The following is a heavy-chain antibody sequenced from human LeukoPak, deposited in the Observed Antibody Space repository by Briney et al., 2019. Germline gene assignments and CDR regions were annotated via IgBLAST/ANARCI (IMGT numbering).Heavy chain of an antibody. CDR3: ARVRLGYCSSTSCYNRGSYYYYMDV. Sequence: PSETLSLTCTVSGGSISSYYWSWIRQPPGKGLEWIGYIYYSGSTNYNPSLKSRVTISVDTSKNQFSLKLSPVTAADTAVYYCARVRLGYCSSTSCYNRGSYYYYMDVWGKGTTVTVSS. D-gene: IGHD2-2*01. CDR2: IYYSGST. J-gene: IGHJ6*03. V-gene: IGHV4-59*01. CDR1: GGSISSYY.